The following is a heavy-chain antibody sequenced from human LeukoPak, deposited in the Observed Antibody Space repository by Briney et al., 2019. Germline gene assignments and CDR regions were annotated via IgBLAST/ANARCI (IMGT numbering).Heavy chain of an antibody. D-gene: IGHD3-10*01. CDR2: ITGSGGAP. Sequence: GSLRLSCAAPGFTFSSFPMNWFRQAPGKGLEWVSAITGSGGAPYYAASVKGRFTISRDNSKNRLYLQMDFLRAEDTAVYYCANSTSEGSWGHG. J-gene: IGHJ5*01. CDR1: GFTFSSFP. V-gene: IGHV3-23*01. CDR3: ANSTSEGS.